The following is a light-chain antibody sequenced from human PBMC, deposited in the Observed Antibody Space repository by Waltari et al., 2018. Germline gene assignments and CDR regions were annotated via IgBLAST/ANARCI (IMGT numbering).Light chain of an antibody. CDR1: QTILDSSKNKNS. Sequence: DIVMTQSPDSLSVCLGERDTINCKSSQTILDSSKNKNSLGWYQQRPGQPPGLLIYWASTRDSGVPYRFSGSESGTDFTLTFSSLQAEDVAVYYCPQYYSSPYSFGQGSKLEIK. CDR2: WAS. V-gene: IGKV4-1*01. J-gene: IGKJ2*03. CDR3: PQYYSSPYS.